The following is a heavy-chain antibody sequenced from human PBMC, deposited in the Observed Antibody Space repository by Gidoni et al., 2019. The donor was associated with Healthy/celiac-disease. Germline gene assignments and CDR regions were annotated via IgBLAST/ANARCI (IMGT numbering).Heavy chain of an antibody. CDR2: LSHYAYET. Sequence: QVHLLESGGSVVKPGKSLTLYWAFLGFNFRDYAMHWVRKAPGKGLEVVAVLSHYAYETKYADSVRARFTISRDNSKNTLYLQMNRLRLEDTAIYYCASTWYHETLTGLFDYWGQGALVTVSS. D-gene: IGHD3-9*01. CDR3: ASTWYHETLTGLFDY. J-gene: IGHJ4*02. V-gene: IGHV3-30*03. CDR1: GFNFRDYA.